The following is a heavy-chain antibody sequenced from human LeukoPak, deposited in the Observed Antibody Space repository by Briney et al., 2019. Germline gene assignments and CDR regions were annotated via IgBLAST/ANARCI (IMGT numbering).Heavy chain of an antibody. J-gene: IGHJ4*02. Sequence: GGSLRLSCAASGFTFSSYSMNWVRQAPGKGLEWVSYISSSSSTIYYADSVKGRFAISRDDAKNSLYLQMNSLRAEDTAVYYCARGIAEIGYWGQGTLVTVSS. CDR3: ARGIAEIGY. CDR1: GFTFSSYS. V-gene: IGHV3-48*04. D-gene: IGHD2-21*01. CDR2: ISSSSSTI.